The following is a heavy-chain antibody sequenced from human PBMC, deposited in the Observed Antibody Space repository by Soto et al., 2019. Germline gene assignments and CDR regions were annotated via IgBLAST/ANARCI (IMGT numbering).Heavy chain of an antibody. Sequence: ASVKVSCNASAYTFTSYYMHWVRQAPGQGLEWMGIINPSGGSTSYAQKFQGRVTMTRDTSTSTVYMELSSLRSEDTAVYYCARGPPEFDYIWGSYHQRPNEYLQHWGQSTLVTVSS. J-gene: IGHJ1*01. CDR1: AYTFTSYY. V-gene: IGHV1-46*03. CDR3: ARGPPEFDYIWGSYHQRPNEYLQH. CDR2: INPSGGST. D-gene: IGHD3-16*01.